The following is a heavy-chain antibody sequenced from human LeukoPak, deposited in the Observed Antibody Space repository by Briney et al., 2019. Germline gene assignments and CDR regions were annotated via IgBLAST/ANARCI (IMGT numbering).Heavy chain of an antibody. CDR1: GFTFSTYG. CDR3: AKGSMIVVASQSDY. Sequence: PGGSLRLSCAASGFTFSTYGTHWVRQAPGKGLEWVAFIRYDGSNKYYADSVKGRFSISRDNSKNTLYLQMNSLRAEDTAVYYCAKGSMIVVASQSDYWGQGTLVTVSS. CDR2: IRYDGSNK. D-gene: IGHD3-22*01. V-gene: IGHV3-30*02. J-gene: IGHJ4*02.